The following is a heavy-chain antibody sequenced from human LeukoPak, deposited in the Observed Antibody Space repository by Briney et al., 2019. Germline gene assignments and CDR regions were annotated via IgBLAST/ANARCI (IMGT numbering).Heavy chain of an antibody. J-gene: IGHJ5*01. CDR3: ARLRIAFDYLLGSPDS. CDR1: GFTFSGYW. D-gene: IGHD3-16*01. CDR2: LNQGGSKT. Sequence: PGGSLRLSCAASGFTFSGYWMTWVRQAPGKGLEWVASLNQGGSKTYYVDSVRGRFTTARDNAKNLLQLQMNSLRVDDTAVYYCARLRIAFDYLLGSPDSWGQGTLVTVSS. V-gene: IGHV3-7*01.